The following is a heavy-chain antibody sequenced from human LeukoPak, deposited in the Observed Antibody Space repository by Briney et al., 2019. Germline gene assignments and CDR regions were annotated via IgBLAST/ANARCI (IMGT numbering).Heavy chain of an antibody. CDR1: GGSVSGYY. V-gene: IGHV4-59*02. D-gene: IGHD2-15*01. J-gene: IGHJ4*02. Sequence: SETLSLTCVVSGGSVSGYYWGWIRQPPGRGLEWIGYVYYSGSANYNPSFKSRITISVDTSRYQFSLQLSSVTAADTAVHYCARIHRYCSGGACYVLDNWGQGTLVAVSS. CDR2: VYYSGSA. CDR3: ARIHRYCSGGACYVLDN.